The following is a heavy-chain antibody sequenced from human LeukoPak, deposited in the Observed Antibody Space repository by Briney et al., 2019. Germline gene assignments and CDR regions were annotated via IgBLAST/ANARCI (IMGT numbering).Heavy chain of an antibody. CDR2: NYHSGST. D-gene: IGHD2-21*01. J-gene: IGHJ4*02. Sequence: SETLSLTCAVSGGSISSGGYSWSWIRQPPGKGLEWIGYNYHSGSTYYNPSLKSRVTISVDRSKNQFSLKLSSVTAADTAVYYCARVRLWGIHDYWGQGTLVTVSS. V-gene: IGHV4-30-2*01. CDR1: GGSISSGGYS. CDR3: ARVRLWGIHDY.